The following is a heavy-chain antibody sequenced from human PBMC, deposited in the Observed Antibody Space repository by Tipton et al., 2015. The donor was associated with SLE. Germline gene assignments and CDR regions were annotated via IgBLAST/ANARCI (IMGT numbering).Heavy chain of an antibody. V-gene: IGHV1-46*01. CDR3: ARSPEGFPYYFDY. CDR2: VSPSETGT. J-gene: IGHJ4*02. CDR1: GYSFTSYG. Sequence: QLVQSGAEVKKPGASVKVSCKASGYSFTSYGINWVRQAPGQGLEWMGIVSPSETGTNYAQKFQARVTMTADTSTNTVYMELSSLRPQDTAVYYCARSPEGFPYYFDYWGQGTLVTVSS.